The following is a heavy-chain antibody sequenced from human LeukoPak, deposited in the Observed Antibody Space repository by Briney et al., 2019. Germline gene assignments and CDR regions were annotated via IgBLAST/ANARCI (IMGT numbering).Heavy chain of an antibody. CDR2: IKQDGSEK. CDR3: AVTTVGPDAFDI. D-gene: IGHD4-17*01. J-gene: IGHJ3*02. V-gene: IGHV3-7*03. CDR1: GFTFSSYW. Sequence: GGSLRLSCAASGFTFSSYWMSWVRQAPGKGLEWVANIKQDGSEKYYVDSVKGRFTISRDNSKNTLYLQMNSLRAEDTAVYYCAVTTVGPDAFDIWGQGTMVTVSS.